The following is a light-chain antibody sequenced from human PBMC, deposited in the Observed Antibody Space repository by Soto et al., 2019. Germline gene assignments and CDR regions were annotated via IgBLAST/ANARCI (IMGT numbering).Light chain of an antibody. CDR3: RSSAPESTYV. Sequence: QSVLAQPASVSGSPGQSITISCTGTSDDVGAYNSVSWYQQLPHKAPQVILYKGTQRPSGVSSRFSGSTSGNAASLTISGLQADDEADYLCRSSAPESTYVFGTGTKVTVL. CDR2: KGT. CDR1: SDDVGAYNS. J-gene: IGLJ1*01. V-gene: IGLV2-23*01.